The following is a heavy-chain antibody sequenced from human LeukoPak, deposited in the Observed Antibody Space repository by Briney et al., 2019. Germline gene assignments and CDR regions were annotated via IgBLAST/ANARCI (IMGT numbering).Heavy chain of an antibody. V-gene: IGHV5-51*01. CDR2: IYPGDSDT. Sequence: PGESLKISCKGSGYSFTSYWIGWVRQMPGKGLEWMGIIYPGDSDTSYSPSFQGQVTISADKSISTAYLQWSSLKASDIAMYYCARQWAYCSSTSCPYYYGMDVWGKGTTVTVSS. CDR1: GYSFTSYW. D-gene: IGHD2-2*01. J-gene: IGHJ6*04. CDR3: ARQWAYCSSTSCPYYYGMDV.